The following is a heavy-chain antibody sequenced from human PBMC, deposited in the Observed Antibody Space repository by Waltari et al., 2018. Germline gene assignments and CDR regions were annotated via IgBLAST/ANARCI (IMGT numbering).Heavy chain of an antibody. CDR1: GYTFTSYD. D-gene: IGHD3-10*01. Sequence: QVQLVQSGAEVKKPGASVKVSCKASGYTFTSYDINWVRQATGQGLEWMGWMNPTSGNTGYAQKFQGRVTMPRNTSISTAYMELSSLRSEDTAVYYCARPSNTYYYGSGSYSNWGQGTLVTVSS. CDR3: ARPSNTYYYGSGSYSN. V-gene: IGHV1-8*01. J-gene: IGHJ4*02. CDR2: MNPTSGNT.